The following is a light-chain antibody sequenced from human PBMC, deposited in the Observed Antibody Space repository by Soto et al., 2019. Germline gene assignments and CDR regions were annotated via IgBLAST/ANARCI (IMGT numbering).Light chain of an antibody. J-gene: IGKJ4*01. CDR1: QNLGTLY. Sequence: EIVLTQSPGTLSLSPGERGTLSCRASQNLGTLYLAWFQQKSGQAPRLLIYSASRRATGIPDRFTGSGSGTDFTLTISSLEPEDFAVYYCQQRSNWLSLTFGGGTKVDIK. V-gene: IGKV3D-20*02. CDR2: SAS. CDR3: QQRSNWLSLT.